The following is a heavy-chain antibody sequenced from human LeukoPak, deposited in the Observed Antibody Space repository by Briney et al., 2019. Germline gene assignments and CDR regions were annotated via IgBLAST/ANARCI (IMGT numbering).Heavy chain of an antibody. V-gene: IGHV3-20*04. CDR3: ARVGGYGGYYLRGPDY. J-gene: IGHJ4*02. CDR2: INYNGAIT. CDR1: GFTFVDYG. D-gene: IGHD3-22*01. Sequence: GGSLRLSCATSGFTFVDYGLSWVRRAPGKGLEWLCAINYNGAITDYADSVKGRFTISRDNAKNSLYLQMNSLRAEDTAVYYCARVGGYGGYYLRGPDYWGQGTLVTVSS.